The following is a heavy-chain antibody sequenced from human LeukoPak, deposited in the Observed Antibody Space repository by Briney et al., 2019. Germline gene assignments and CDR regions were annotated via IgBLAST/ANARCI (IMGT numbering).Heavy chain of an antibody. CDR2: IKQDGSEK. Sequence: GGSLRLSCAASGFTFSNFWMSWVRQAPGRGLECVASIKQDGSEKNYVDSVKGRFTISRDNAENSLSLQMNSLRAEDTAIYFCARDGRYGAGTSDYWGQGALVTVSS. J-gene: IGHJ4*02. V-gene: IGHV3-7*01. CDR3: ARDGRYGAGTSDY. D-gene: IGHD3-10*01. CDR1: GFTFSNFW.